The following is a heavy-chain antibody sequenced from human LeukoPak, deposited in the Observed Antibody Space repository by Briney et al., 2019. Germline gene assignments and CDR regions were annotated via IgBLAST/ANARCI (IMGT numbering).Heavy chain of an antibody. CDR3: ARAPQQWLVSGD. Sequence: GGSLRLSCAASGFTFSSYTMNWVRQAPGKGLEWVSSISSSSSYIYYADSVKGRFTISRDNAKNSLYLQMNSLRAEDTAVYYCARAPQQWLVSGDWGQGTLVTVSS. CDR2: ISSSSSYI. D-gene: IGHD6-19*01. J-gene: IGHJ4*02. CDR1: GFTFSSYT. V-gene: IGHV3-21*01.